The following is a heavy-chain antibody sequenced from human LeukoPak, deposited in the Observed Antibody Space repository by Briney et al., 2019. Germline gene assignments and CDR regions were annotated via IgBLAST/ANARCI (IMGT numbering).Heavy chain of an antibody. J-gene: IGHJ4*02. V-gene: IGHV3-30*18. CDR1: GFTFSSYG. D-gene: IGHD2-15*01. CDR2: ISYDGSNK. CDR3: AKDNLAYCSGGSCYSEGGYFDY. Sequence: GGSLRLSCAASGFTFSSYGMHWVRQAPGKGLEWVAVISYDGSNKYYADSVKGRFTISRDNSKNTLYLQMNSQRAEDTAVYYCAKDNLAYCSGGSCYSEGGYFDYWGQGTLVTVSS.